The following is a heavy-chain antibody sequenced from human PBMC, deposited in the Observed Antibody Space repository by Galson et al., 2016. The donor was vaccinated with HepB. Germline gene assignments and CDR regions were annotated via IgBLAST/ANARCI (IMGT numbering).Heavy chain of an antibody. CDR1: GYTFTDYS. J-gene: IGHJ6*03. D-gene: IGHD6-13*01. V-gene: IGHV1-3*01. CDR3: ARDKQQLVYYHYMDV. Sequence: SVKVSCKASGYTFTDYSMQWVRQAPGLRLEWMGWINADNGNTKYSEKFQGRVTMTRDTSASTAYMELSSLGSEDTAVYYCARDKQQLVYYHYMDVWGKGTTVTVSS. CDR2: INADNGNT.